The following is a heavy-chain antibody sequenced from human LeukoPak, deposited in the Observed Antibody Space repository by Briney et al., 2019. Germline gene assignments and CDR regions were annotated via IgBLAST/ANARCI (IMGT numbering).Heavy chain of an antibody. V-gene: IGHV3-53*01. J-gene: IGHJ6*03. CDR2: IYSGGST. D-gene: IGHD3-3*01. Sequence: PGGSLRLSCAASGFTVSSNYMSWVRQAPGKGLEWVSVIYSGGSTYYADSVKGRFIISRDNSKNTLYLQMNSLRAEDTAVYYCARAHYDFWSGYLSEFYYYYYMDVWGKGTTVTVSS. CDR1: GFTVSSNY. CDR3: ARAHYDFWSGYLSEFYYYYYMDV.